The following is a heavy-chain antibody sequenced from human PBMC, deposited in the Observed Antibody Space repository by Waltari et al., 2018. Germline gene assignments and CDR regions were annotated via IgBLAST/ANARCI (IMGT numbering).Heavy chain of an antibody. J-gene: IGHJ4*02. Sequence: QVQLQESGPGLVKPSQTLSLTCTVSGGSISSGSYYWSWIRQPAGKGLEWIGYIYTSGSTNYNPSLKSRVTISVDTSKNQFSLKLSSVTAADTAVYYCAREAPFAAAAADYWGQGTLVTVSS. D-gene: IGHD6-13*01. CDR3: AREAPFAAAAADY. CDR2: IYTSGST. V-gene: IGHV4-61*09. CDR1: GGSISSGSYY.